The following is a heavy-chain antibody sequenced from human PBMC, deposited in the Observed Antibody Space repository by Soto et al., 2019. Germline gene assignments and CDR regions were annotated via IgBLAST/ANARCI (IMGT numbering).Heavy chain of an antibody. J-gene: IGHJ5*02. Sequence: QVQLVQSGAEVKKPGSSVKVSCKASGGTFSSYAISWVRQAPGQGLEWMAGIIPIFGTANYAQKFQGRVTITADKSTSTAYMELSSLRSEDTAVYYCARAPGVVVAATLGWFDPWGQGTLVTVSS. CDR1: GGTFSSYA. D-gene: IGHD2-15*01. CDR3: ARAPGVVVAATLGWFDP. CDR2: IIPIFGTA. V-gene: IGHV1-69*06.